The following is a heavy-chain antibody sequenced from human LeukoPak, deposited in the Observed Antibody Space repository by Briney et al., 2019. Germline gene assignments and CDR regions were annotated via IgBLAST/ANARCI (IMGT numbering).Heavy chain of an antibody. D-gene: IGHD4-23*01. CDR3: ASSDYGGNY. CDR1: GGTFSSYA. J-gene: IGHJ4*02. Sequence: ASVKVSCKASGGTFSSYAISWVRQAPGKGLEWVANIKQDGSEKYYVDSVKGRFTISGDNAKNSLYLQMNSLRAEDTAVYYCASSDYGGNYWGQGTLVTVSS. V-gene: IGHV3-7*01. CDR2: IKQDGSEK.